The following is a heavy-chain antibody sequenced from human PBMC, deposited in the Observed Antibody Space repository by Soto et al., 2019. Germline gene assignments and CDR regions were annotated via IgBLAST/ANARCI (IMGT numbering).Heavy chain of an antibody. D-gene: IGHD3-9*01. CDR3: AMAYDILTGSNWFDP. CDR1: GGTFSSYA. V-gene: IGHV1-69*12. Sequence: QVQLVQSGAEVKKPGSSVKVSCKASGGTFSSYAISWVRQAPGQGLEWMGGIIPIFGTANYAQKFQGRVTIXXDXSXXTAYMELSSLRSEDTAVYYCAMAYDILTGSNWFDPWGQGTLVTVSS. J-gene: IGHJ5*02. CDR2: IIPIFGTA.